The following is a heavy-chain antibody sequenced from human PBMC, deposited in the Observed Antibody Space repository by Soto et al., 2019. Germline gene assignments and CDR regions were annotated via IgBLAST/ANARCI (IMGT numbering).Heavy chain of an antibody. J-gene: IGHJ5*02. D-gene: IGHD1-1*01. CDR3: ARGAEMSSLTKWFDP. V-gene: IGHV3-11*01. Sequence: PGGSLRLSCAASGFIFSDNYMSWIRQAPGKGLEWLAYISRDGNAIFYADSVIGRFTVSRDNAKNSLFLQMDDLRAEDTAMFFCARGAEMSSLTKWFDPWGQGTLVTVSS. CDR1: GFIFSDNY. CDR2: ISRDGNAI.